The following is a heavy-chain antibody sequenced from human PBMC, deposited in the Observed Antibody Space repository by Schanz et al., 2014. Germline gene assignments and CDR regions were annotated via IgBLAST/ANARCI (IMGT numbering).Heavy chain of an antibody. CDR2: ISGSGGST. CDR1: GLYFSSYA. Sequence: EVKLLESGGGLVEPGGSLRLSCAASGLYFSSYAMGWVRQARGKGLEWVSAISGSGGSTYYADSVKGRFTISRDNSKNSLYLQMNSLRAEDTAVYYCARPALWFGDNCFDPWVQGTLVTVSS. CDR3: ARPALWFGDNCFDP. J-gene: IGHJ5*02. D-gene: IGHD3-10*01. V-gene: IGHV3-23*01.